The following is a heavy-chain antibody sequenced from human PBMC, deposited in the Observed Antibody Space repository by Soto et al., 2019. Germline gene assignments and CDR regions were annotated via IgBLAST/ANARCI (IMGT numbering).Heavy chain of an antibody. CDR3: AKGLLLWGVTGTKGPFDY. Sequence: PGRSLRLSCAASGFTFSSYGMHWVRQAPGKGLEWVAVISYDGSNKYYADSVKGRFTISRDNSKNTLYLQMNSLRAEDTAVYYCAKGLLLWGVTGTKGPFDYWGQGTLVTVSS. CDR1: GFTFSSYG. J-gene: IGHJ4*02. CDR2: ISYDGSNK. V-gene: IGHV3-30*18. D-gene: IGHD1-7*01.